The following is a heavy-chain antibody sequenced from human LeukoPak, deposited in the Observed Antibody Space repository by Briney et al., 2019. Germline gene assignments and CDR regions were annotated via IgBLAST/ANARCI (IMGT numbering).Heavy chain of an antibody. V-gene: IGHV4-34*01. Sequence: SETLSLTCAVYGGSFSGYYWSWIRQPPGKGLEWIGEINHSGSTNYNPSLKSRFTISVDTSKNQFSLKLSSVTAADTAVYYCARGGGSYRYTATWGQGTLVTVSS. CDR2: INHSGST. CDR3: ARGGGSYRYTAT. D-gene: IGHD3-16*02. CDR1: GGSFSGYY. J-gene: IGHJ5*02.